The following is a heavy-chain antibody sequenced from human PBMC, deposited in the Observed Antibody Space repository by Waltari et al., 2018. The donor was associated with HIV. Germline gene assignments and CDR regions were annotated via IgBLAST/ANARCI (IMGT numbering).Heavy chain of an antibody. D-gene: IGHD2-2*02. Sequence: QVQLVQSGAEVKKPGPSVKFPCKASGYSLTSSESNRVRTATGHRPEWMGWMNPNRGNTGYAQKFQGRVTMTRNTSISTAYMELSSLRSEDTAVYYCARRVVVPAAINYYYYGMDVWGQGTTVTVSS. CDR1: GYSLTSSE. J-gene: IGHJ6*02. V-gene: IGHV1-8*01. CDR3: ARRVVVPAAINYYYYGMDV. CDR2: MNPNRGNT.